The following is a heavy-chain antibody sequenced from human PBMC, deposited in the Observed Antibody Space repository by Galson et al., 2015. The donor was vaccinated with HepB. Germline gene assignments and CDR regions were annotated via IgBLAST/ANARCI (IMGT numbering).Heavy chain of an antibody. V-gene: IGHV3-30*03. CDR3: ARDSYYYDSSGYYYVGWYFDL. J-gene: IGHJ2*01. CDR1: GLTFSSYG. Sequence: SLRLSCAASGLTFSSYGMHWVRQAPGKGLEWVAAISHDGSNKYYADSVKGRFTISRDNSKNTLYLQMNSLRAEDTAVYYCARDSYYYDSSGYYYVGWYFDLWGRGTLVTVSS. CDR2: ISHDGSNK. D-gene: IGHD3-22*01.